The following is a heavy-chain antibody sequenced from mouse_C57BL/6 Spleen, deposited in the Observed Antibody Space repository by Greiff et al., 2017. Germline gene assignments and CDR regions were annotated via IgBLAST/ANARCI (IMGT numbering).Heavy chain of an antibody. J-gene: IGHJ4*01. CDR2: IDPSDSYT. CDR3: ARYGSSHYYAMDY. CDR1: GYTFTSYW. D-gene: IGHD1-1*01. Sequence: VQLQQPGAELVMPGASVTLSCKASGYTFTSYWMHWVKQRPGQGLEWIGEIDPSDSYTNYNQKFQGKSTLTVDKSSSTAYMQLSSLTSEDSAVYYCARYGSSHYYAMDYWGQGTSVTVSS. V-gene: IGHV1-69*01.